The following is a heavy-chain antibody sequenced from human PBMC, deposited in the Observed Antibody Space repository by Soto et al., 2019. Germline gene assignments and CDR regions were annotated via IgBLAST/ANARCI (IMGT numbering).Heavy chain of an antibody. Sequence: SETLSLTCTVSGGSIRSDSYYWGWIRQSPEKGLEWIASISYSGSTYYNPTLKSRLIISVDTSKSQFSLKLSSVTAADTAVYYCAKTPFTMITQRSGWFDPWGQGTLVTVSS. V-gene: IGHV4-39*07. J-gene: IGHJ5*02. D-gene: IGHD3-22*01. CDR3: AKTPFTMITQRSGWFDP. CDR2: ISYSGST. CDR1: GGSIRSDSYY.